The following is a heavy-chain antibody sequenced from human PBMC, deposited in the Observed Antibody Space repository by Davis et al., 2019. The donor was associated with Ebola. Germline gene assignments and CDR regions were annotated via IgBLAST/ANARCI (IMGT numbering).Heavy chain of an antibody. D-gene: IGHD2-8*01. V-gene: IGHV3-30*04. CDR2: ISYDGSNK. CDR3: AKGRDCTNGICYSDY. Sequence: PGGSLRLSCAASGFTFSSYAMHWVCQAPGKGLEWVAVISYDGSNKYYADSVKGRFTISRDNSKNTLYLQMNSLRAEDTAVYYCAKGRDCTNGICYSDYWGQGTLVTVSS. J-gene: IGHJ4*02. CDR1: GFTFSSYA.